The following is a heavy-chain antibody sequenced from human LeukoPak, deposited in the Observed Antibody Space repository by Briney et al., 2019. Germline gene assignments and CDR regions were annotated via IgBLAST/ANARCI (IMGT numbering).Heavy chain of an antibody. J-gene: IGHJ4*02. CDR2: IGGSGGST. V-gene: IGHV3-23*01. D-gene: IGHD3-16*02. CDR1: GFTFSSYA. CDR3: AKDREYDYVWGSYRSDY. Sequence: GGSLRLSCAASGFTFSSYAMSWVRQAPGKGLEWVSAIGGSGGSTYYADSVKGRFTISRDNSKNTLYLQMNSLRAEDTAVYYCAKDREYDYVWGSYRSDYWGQGTLVTVSS.